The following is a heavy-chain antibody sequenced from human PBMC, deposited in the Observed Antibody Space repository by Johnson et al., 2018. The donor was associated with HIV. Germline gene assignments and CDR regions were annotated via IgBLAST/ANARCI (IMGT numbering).Heavy chain of an antibody. J-gene: IGHJ3*02. CDR3: ARDPAYCGGDWCGAFDI. CDR1: EFIFDDYG. V-gene: IGHV3-30*03. Sequence: VQLVESGGGVVRPGRSLRLSCTTSEFIFDDYGMSWVRQAPGKGLEWVAVISYDGSNKYYADSARGRFTISRDNSKNTLYLQMSSLRAEDTAVYYCARDPAYCGGDWCGAFDIWGQGTTVTVSS. D-gene: IGHD2-21*02. CDR2: ISYDGSNK.